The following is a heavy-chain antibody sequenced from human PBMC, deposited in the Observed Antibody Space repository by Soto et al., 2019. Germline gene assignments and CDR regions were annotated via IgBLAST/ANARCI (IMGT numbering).Heavy chain of an antibody. J-gene: IGHJ4*02. CDR3: AISPNYGDYVRGDY. Sequence: GGSLRLSCAASGFTFSSYAMSWVRQAPGKGLEWVSAISGYGGSTYYADSVKGRFTISRDNSKNTLYLQMNSLRAEDTAVYYCAISPNYGDYVRGDYWGQGTLVTVSS. D-gene: IGHD4-17*01. CDR2: ISGYGGST. V-gene: IGHV3-23*01. CDR1: GFTFSSYA.